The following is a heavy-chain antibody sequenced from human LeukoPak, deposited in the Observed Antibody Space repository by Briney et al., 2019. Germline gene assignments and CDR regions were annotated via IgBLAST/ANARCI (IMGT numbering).Heavy chain of an antibody. CDR2: ISSSSSYI. CDR3: ARGLKNYYDTKGYFDY. J-gene: IGHJ4*02. V-gene: IGHV3-21*01. CDR1: GFTFSSYS. D-gene: IGHD3-22*01. Sequence: GGSLRLSCAASGFTFSSYSMNWVRQAPGKGLEWVSSISSSSSYIYYADSVKGRFTISRDNAKNSLYLQMNSLRAEDTAVYYCARGLKNYYDTKGYFDYWGQGTLVTVSP.